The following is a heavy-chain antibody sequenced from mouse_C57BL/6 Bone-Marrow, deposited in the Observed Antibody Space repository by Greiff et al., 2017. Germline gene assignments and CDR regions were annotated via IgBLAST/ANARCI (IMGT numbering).Heavy chain of an antibody. J-gene: IGHJ2*01. CDR2: IYPGDGDT. D-gene: IGHD2-3*01. V-gene: IGHV1-82*01. Sequence: VQLQQSGPELVKPGASVKISCKASGYAFSSSWMNWVKQRPGKGLEWIGRIYPGDGDTNYNGKFKGKATLTADKSSSTAYMQLSSLTSEDSAVYFCARAGDGYYFYYFDYWGQGTTLTASS. CDR1: GYAFSSSW. CDR3: ARAGDGYYFYYFDY.